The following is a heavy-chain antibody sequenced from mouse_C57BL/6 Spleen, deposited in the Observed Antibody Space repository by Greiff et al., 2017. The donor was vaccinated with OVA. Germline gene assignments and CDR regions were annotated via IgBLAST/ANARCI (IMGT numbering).Heavy chain of an antibody. Sequence: EVQGVESGGGLVKPGGSLKLSCAASGFTFSSYAMSWVRQTPEKRLEWVATISDGGSYTYYPDNVKGRFTISRDNAKNNLYLQMSHLKSEDTAMYYCARAGTGWYFDVWGTGTTVTVSS. CDR2: ISDGGSYT. D-gene: IGHD4-1*01. CDR3: ARAGTGWYFDV. J-gene: IGHJ1*03. V-gene: IGHV5-4*01. CDR1: GFTFSSYA.